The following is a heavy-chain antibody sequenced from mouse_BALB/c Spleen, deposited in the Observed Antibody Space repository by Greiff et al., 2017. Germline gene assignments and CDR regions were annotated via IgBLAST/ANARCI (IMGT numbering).Heavy chain of an antibody. V-gene: IGHV5-17*02. Sequence: EVKVVESGGGLVQPGGSRKLSCAASGFTFSSFGMHWVRQAPEKGLEWVAYISSGSSTIYYADTVKGRFTISRDNPKNTLFLQMTSLRSEDTAMYYCARDGYAMDYWGQGTSVTVSS. CDR3: ARDGYAMDY. CDR2: ISSGSSTI. J-gene: IGHJ4*01. CDR1: GFTFSSFG. D-gene: IGHD2-3*01.